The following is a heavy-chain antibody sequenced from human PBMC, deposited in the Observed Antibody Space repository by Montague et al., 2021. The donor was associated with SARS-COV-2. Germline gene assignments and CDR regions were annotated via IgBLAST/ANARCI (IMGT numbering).Heavy chain of an antibody. CDR2: LSYSGRP. CDR1: GGSFRDYA. CDR3: AGRLPEYTSGLYFDQ. J-gene: IGHJ4*02. Sequence: SETLSLTCDFSGGSFRDYAWSWIRQPPGKRLEWIGYLSYSGRPIXNPSLESRVSILVDTSKNQFSLGLRSVIAADTAVYYCAGRLPEYTSGLYFDQWGQGTLVAVSS. V-gene: IGHV4-59*08. D-gene: IGHD6-19*01.